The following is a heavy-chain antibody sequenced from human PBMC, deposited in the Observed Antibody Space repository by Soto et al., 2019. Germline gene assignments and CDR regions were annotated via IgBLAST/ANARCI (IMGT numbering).Heavy chain of an antibody. CDR2: ISASGGYT. J-gene: IGHJ4*02. Sequence: PGGSLRLSCAVSGFTFNNYAMSWVRQAPGKELEWVSLISASGGYTYYADSVKGRFTISRDNFKNTLYLQMNSLRAEDTAVYYCAKDGQASEYWGDSSGYYHDYWGQGTLVTVS. V-gene: IGHV3-23*01. CDR1: GFTFNNYA. D-gene: IGHD3-22*01. CDR3: AKDGQASEYWGDSSGYYHDY.